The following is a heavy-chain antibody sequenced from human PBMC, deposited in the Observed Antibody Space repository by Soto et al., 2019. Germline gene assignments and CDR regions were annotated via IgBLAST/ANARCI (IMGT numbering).Heavy chain of an antibody. Sequence: KPGGSLRLSCAASGFTFSDYYMSWIRQAPGKGLEWVSYISSSGSTIYYADSVKGRFTISRDNAKNSLYLQMNSLRAEDTAVYYCSSTEPRGYSNGGWYDPWGQGTQVTVSS. CDR2: ISSSGSTI. J-gene: IGHJ5*02. V-gene: IGHV3-11*01. CDR3: SSTEPRGYSNGGWYDP. CDR1: GFTFSDYY. D-gene: IGHD5-18*01.